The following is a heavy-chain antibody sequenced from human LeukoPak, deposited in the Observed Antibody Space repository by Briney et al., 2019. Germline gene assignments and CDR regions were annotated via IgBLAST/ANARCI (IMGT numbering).Heavy chain of an antibody. Sequence: SVHFSSTASGYTFTCDYMHWAGQAPGQGLEWMGWINPNSGGTNDAQKFRGRVTMNRDTSISTAYMELRRLRSDDMAVYDCASASGGSSWYRGWGQGTLVTVSS. J-gene: IGHJ4*02. CDR2: INPNSGGT. CDR3: ASASGGSSWYRG. V-gene: IGHV1-2*02. D-gene: IGHD6-13*01. CDR1: GYTFTCDY.